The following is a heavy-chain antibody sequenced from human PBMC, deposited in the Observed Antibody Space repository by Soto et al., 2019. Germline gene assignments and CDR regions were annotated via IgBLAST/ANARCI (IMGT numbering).Heavy chain of an antibody. CDR2: TKQDGSER. J-gene: IGHJ4*02. D-gene: IGHD2-15*01. CDR1: AGTFRPDR. CDR3: ARGDIVVVVAATYLDY. V-gene: IGHV3-7*01. Sequence: LRLSYAASAGTFRPDRMLVFRQVLGKGLNWVANTKQDGSERYYVDSVKGRFTISKDNAKKSLYLQMNSLRAEDTAVYYCARGDIVVVVAATYLDYWGQGT.